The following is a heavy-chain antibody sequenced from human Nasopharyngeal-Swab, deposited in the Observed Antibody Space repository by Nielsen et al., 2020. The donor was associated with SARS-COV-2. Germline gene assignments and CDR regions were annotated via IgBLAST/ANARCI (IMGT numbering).Heavy chain of an antibody. J-gene: IGHJ6*02. D-gene: IGHD6-19*01. V-gene: IGHV3-7*01. CDR2: INEDGSEK. Sequence: GGSLRLSYAASGFTFSSYWMSWVRQAPGKGLEWVANINEDGSEKYYVDSVKGRFTISRDNAKKSLDLQMNSLRAEDTAVYYCARGGAVAGNDYYYGMDVWGQGTTVTVSS. CDR3: ARGGAVAGNDYYYGMDV. CDR1: GFTFSSYW.